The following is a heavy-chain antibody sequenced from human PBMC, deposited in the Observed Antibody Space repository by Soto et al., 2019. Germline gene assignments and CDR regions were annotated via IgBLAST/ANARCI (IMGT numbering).Heavy chain of an antibody. V-gene: IGHV4-31*03. D-gene: IGHD2-2*01. CDR2: IYYSGST. Sequence: SETLSLTCTVSGGSISSGGYYWSWIRQHPGKGLEWIGYIYYSGSTYYNPSLKSRVTISVDTSKNQFSLKLSSVTAADTAVYYCARVEIVCSSTSCYGFWYYYYYMDVWGEGTTVTVSS. CDR1: GGSISSGGYY. CDR3: ARVEIVCSSTSCYGFWYYYYYMDV. J-gene: IGHJ6*03.